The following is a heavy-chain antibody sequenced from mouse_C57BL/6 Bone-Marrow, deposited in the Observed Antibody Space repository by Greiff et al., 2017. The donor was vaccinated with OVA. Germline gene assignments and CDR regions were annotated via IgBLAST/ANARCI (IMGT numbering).Heavy chain of an antibody. CDR1: GYSITSYY. Sequence: EVMLVESGPGLAKPSQTLSLTCSVSGYSITSYYWNWIRKFPGNKLEYMGYISYSGSTYYNPSLKSRISITRDTSKNQYYLQLNSVTTEDTATYYCASSTEGAMAYWGQGTSVTVSS. CDR3: ASSTEGAMAY. J-gene: IGHJ4*01. D-gene: IGHD1-1*01. CDR2: ISYSGST. V-gene: IGHV3-8*01.